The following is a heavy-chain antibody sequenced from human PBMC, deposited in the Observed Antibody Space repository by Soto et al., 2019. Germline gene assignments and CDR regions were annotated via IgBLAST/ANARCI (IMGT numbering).Heavy chain of an antibody. V-gene: IGHV4-59*01. CDR3: ARASSMVRGVSYYYGMDV. D-gene: IGHD3-10*01. J-gene: IGHJ6*02. CDR1: GGSISSYY. Sequence: SETLSLTCTVSGGSISSYYWSWIRQPPGKGLEWIGYIYYSGSTNYNPSLKSRVTISVDTSKNQFSLKLSSVTAADTAVYYCARASSMVRGVSYYYGMDVWGQGTTVTVSS. CDR2: IYYSGST.